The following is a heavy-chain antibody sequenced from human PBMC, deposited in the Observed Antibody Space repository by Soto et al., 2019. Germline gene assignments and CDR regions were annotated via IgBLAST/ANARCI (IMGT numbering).Heavy chain of an antibody. CDR1: GGSISSSTYY. CDR2: IYYSGST. CDR3: ARPYFYEIRGYFRPADTFAI. Sequence: PSETLSLSCTVSGGSISSSTYYVGWIRQAPRKGLQWIGSIYYSGSTYYNPSLKSRVTISVDKSKNQFSLKLSSVTAADTVVYYCARPYFYEIRGYFRPADTFAIWGPGTMVTVSS. D-gene: IGHD3-22*01. J-gene: IGHJ3*02. V-gene: IGHV4-39*01.